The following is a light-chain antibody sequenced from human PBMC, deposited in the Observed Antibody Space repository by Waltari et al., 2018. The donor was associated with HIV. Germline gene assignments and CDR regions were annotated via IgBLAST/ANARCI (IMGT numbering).Light chain of an antibody. CDR1: QIISSW. CDR3: QQYNSYWT. CDR2: KAS. V-gene: IGKV1-5*03. J-gene: IGKJ1*01. Sequence: DIQLTQSPSTLSASVGDRVTITCRASQIISSWLAWYQQKPGKAPKLLIYKASSLYRCVPSRFSGSGSGTEFTVTISSLQPDDFAPDYCQQYNSYWTFGQGTKVEI.